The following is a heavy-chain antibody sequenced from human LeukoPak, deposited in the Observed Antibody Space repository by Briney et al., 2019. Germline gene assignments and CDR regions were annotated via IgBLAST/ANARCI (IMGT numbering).Heavy chain of an antibody. Sequence: GSLRLSCAASGVTFSGFAMNWVRQAPGKELEWVSYISSTSSTIYYAGSVKGRFTISRDNAKNSLYLQMNSLRAEDTAVYYCAQTHWGNYNWFDPWGQGTLVTVSS. J-gene: IGHJ5*02. V-gene: IGHV3-48*04. CDR3: AQTHWGNYNWFDP. CDR2: ISSTSSTI. D-gene: IGHD7-27*01. CDR1: GVTFSGFA.